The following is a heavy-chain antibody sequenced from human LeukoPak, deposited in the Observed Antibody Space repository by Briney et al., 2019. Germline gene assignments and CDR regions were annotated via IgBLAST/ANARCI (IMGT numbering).Heavy chain of an antibody. J-gene: IGHJ5*02. V-gene: IGHV4-34*01. D-gene: IGHD2-21*02. CDR3: ARLNAVRHVVVTAWYNWFDP. CDR1: GGSFSGYY. Sequence: ASETLSLTCAVYGGSFSGYYWSWIRQPPGKGLEWIGEINHSGSTNYNPSLKSRVTISVDTSKNQFSLKLSSVTAADTAVYYCARLNAVRHVVVTAWYNWFDPWGQGTLVTVSS. CDR2: INHSGST.